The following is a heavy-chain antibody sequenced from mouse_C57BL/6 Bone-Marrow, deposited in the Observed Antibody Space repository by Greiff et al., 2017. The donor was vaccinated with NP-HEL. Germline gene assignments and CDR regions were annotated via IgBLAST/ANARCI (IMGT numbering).Heavy chain of an antibody. J-gene: IGHJ4*01. V-gene: IGHV5-6*01. CDR1: GFTFSSYG. Sequence: EVQLVESGGDLVKPGGSLKLSCAASGFTFSSYGMSWVRQTPDKRLEWVATISSGGSYTYYPDSVKGRFTISRDNAKNTLYLQMSSLKSEDTAMYYCARQYSNYRGVYAMDYWGQGTSVTVSS. CDR2: ISSGGSYT. D-gene: IGHD2-5*01. CDR3: ARQYSNYRGVYAMDY.